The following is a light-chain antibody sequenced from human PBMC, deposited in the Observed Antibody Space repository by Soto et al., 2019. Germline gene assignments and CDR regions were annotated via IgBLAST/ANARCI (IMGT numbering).Light chain of an antibody. Sequence: QSVLTQPASVSGSPGQSITISCTGTSSDVGSYNLVSWYQQHPGKAPKLMMYEGSKRPSGVSNRFSGSKSGNTASLTISGLQAEDEAEYYCCSYAGSSTPYYVFGTGTKLTVL. CDR2: EGS. V-gene: IGLV2-23*01. J-gene: IGLJ1*01. CDR3: CSYAGSSTPYYV. CDR1: SSDVGSYNL.